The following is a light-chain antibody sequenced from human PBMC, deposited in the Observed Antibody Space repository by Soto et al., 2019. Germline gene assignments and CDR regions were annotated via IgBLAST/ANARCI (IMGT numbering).Light chain of an antibody. CDR2: KVS. Sequence: VVMTQSPLSLPVTLGQPASISCRSSQGLVYSDGNIYLNWFQQRPGQSPRRLIYKVSNRGSGVPDRFSGSGSGTDFTLKISRVEAEDVGVYYCMQGTHWPITFGQGTRLE. CDR3: MQGTHWPIT. CDR1: QGLVYSDGNIY. J-gene: IGKJ5*01. V-gene: IGKV2-30*01.